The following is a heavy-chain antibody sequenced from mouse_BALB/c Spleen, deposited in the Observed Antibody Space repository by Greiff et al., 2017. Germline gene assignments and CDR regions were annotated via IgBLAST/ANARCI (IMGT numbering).Heavy chain of an antibody. V-gene: IGHV14-4*02. CDR3: NARRRPSMDY. Sequence: EVQLQQSGAELVRSGASVKLSCTASGFYIKDYYMHWVKQRPEQGLEWIGWIDPENGDTEYAPKFQGKATMTADTSSNTAYLQLSSLTSEDTAVYCCNARRRPSMDYWGQGTSVTVSS. CDR1: GFYIKDYY. CDR2: IDPENGDT. J-gene: IGHJ4*01.